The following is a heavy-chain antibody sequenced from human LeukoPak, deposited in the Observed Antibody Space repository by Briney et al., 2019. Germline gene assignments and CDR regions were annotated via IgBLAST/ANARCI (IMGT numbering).Heavy chain of an antibody. CDR3: ARGPGAARQFDY. J-gene: IGHJ4*02. V-gene: IGHV4-38-2*02. CDR2: IYHSGSP. D-gene: IGHD6-6*01. CDR1: GYSISSGYY. Sequence: PSETLSLTCTVSGYSISSGYYWGWIRQPPGKGLEWIGSIYHSGSPYYNPSLKSRVTISVDTSKNQFSLKLSSVTAADTAVYYCARGPGAARQFDYWGQGTLVTVSS.